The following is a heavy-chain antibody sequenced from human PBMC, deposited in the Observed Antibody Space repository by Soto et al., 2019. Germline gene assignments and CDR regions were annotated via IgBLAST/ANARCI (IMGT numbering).Heavy chain of an antibody. CDR3: ARSGERRNSPASIDP. J-gene: IGHJ5*02. CDR1: GYNFRDYY. D-gene: IGHD1-26*01. Sequence: QVQLVQSVAEVKTPGASVKVSGMDSGYNFRDYYLHWVRQAPGAGLEWMGSIIPNTGDTHYAQRFRGRITLTTDTTLATAYMEIDGPTLNYTAICFCARSGERRNSPASIDPWGQGALVTVSS. CDR2: IIPNTGDT. V-gene: IGHV1-2*02.